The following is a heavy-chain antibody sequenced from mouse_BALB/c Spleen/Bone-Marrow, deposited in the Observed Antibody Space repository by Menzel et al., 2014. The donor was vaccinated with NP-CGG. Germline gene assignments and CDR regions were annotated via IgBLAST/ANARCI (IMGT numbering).Heavy chain of an antibody. CDR1: GFGFXRYW. V-gene: IGHV4-1*02. D-gene: IGHD1-2*01. CDR2: INPDSSTI. J-gene: IGHJ1*01. Sequence: EVQRVESGGGLVQSGGSLKLSCAASGFGFXRYWMTWVRQAPGKGLEWIGEINPDSSTINYTPSLKDKFIISRDNAKNTLYLQMSKVRSEDTALYYCARPGYYGYQDVWGAGTTVTVSS. CDR3: ARPGYYGYQDV.